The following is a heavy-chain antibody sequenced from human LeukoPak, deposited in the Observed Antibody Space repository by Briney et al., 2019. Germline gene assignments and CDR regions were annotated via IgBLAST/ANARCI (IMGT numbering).Heavy chain of an antibody. D-gene: IGHD5-18*01. Sequence: QAGGSLRLSCAASGFTFSNYAMTWVRQAPGKGLEWVSLITASGDGTYYAESVKGRFTISRDNSKNTLYLQMNSLRAEDTAVYYCARGFTAMVRYYYYGMDVWGQGTTVTVSS. V-gene: IGHV3-23*01. J-gene: IGHJ6*02. CDR2: ITASGDGT. CDR3: ARGFTAMVRYYYYGMDV. CDR1: GFTFSNYA.